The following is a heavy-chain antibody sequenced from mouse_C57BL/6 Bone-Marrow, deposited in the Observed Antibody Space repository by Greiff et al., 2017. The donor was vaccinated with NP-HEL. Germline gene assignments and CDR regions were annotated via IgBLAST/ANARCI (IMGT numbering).Heavy chain of an antibody. D-gene: IGHD2-10*02. CDR2: INYDGSST. J-gene: IGHJ2*01. CDR1: GFTFSDYY. V-gene: IGHV5-16*01. Sequence: EVQLVESEGGLVQPGSSMKLSCTASGFTFSDYYMAWVRQVPEKGLEWVANINYDGSSTYYLDSLKSRFIISRDNAKNILYLQMSSLKSEDTATYYCARGRYGNHWGQGTPLTVSA. CDR3: ARGRYGNH.